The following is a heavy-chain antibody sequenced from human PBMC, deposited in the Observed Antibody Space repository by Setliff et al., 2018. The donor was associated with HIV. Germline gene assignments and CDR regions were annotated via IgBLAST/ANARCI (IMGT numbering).Heavy chain of an antibody. J-gene: IGHJ4*02. Sequence: SETLSLTCAVSGYSIRSGYYWWTWVRQPPGKGLEWIGEIYHSEYTNYNASLKSRVTISVDTSKNQFSLRLSSVTAGDTAVYYCTRRRGPMVRGVDPTPSYYFDYWGQGTLVTVSS. CDR3: TRRRGPMVRGVDPTPSYYFDY. CDR2: IYHSEYT. D-gene: IGHD3-10*01. V-gene: IGHV4-4*02. CDR1: GYSIRSGY.